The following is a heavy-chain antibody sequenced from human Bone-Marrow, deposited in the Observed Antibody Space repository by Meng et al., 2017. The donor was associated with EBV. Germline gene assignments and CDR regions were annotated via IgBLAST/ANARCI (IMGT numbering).Heavy chain of an antibody. CDR1: GGTFGSLV. V-gene: IGHV1-69*01. J-gene: IGHJ4*02. CDR3: SRGRYDGN. D-gene: IGHD2-2*01. Sequence: QVNLGNLWVGGKVPGASVNGSYKGCGGTFGSLVVSWLRQAPGQGLEWVGGITTLLGTMNYAPKFKGSVTITADESRTTVDVCLSSRRAEDTAKYYCSRGRYDGNWGQGTLVTVSS. CDR2: ITTLLGTM.